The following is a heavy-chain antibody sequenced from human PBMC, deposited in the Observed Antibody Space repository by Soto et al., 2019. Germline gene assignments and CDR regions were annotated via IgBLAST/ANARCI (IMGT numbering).Heavy chain of an antibody. D-gene: IGHD6-19*01. CDR1: GYTFSSYG. CDR3: ARARGQWLVTTQYDC. CDR2: ISGYNGNT. Sequence: QVQLVQSGAEVKKPGASVKVSCKASGYTFSSYGISWVRQAPGQGLEWMGWISGYNGNTDYAQSLQGRVTMTTDTFTNTAYREVRSLRSDDTAVYYCARARGQWLVTTQYDCWGQGTLVTVSS. V-gene: IGHV1-18*01. J-gene: IGHJ4*02.